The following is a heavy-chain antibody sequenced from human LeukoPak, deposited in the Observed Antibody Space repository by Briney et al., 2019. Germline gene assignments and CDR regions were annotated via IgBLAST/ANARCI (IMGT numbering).Heavy chain of an antibody. CDR3: ARGAAAGTGYYFDY. CDR1: GGSFSGYY. V-gene: IGHV4-34*01. CDR2: INHSGST. D-gene: IGHD6-13*01. Sequence: NASETLSLTCAVYGGSFSGYYWSWIRQPPGKGLEWIGEINHSGSTNYNPSLKSRVTISVDTSKNQFSLKLSSVTAADTAVYYCARGAAAGTGYYFDYWGQGTLVTVSS. J-gene: IGHJ4*02.